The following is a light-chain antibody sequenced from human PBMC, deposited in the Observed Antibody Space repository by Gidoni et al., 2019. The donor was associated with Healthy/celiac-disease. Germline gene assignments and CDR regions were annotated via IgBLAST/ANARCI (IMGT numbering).Light chain of an antibody. J-gene: IGLJ1*01. CDR2: DVS. CDR1: SSDVGGYNY. CDR3: SSYTSSSTYV. V-gene: IGLV2-14*03. Sequence: QSALTQPASVSGSPVQSITISCTGTSSDVGGYNYVSWYQQHPGKDPKLMIYDVSNRPSGVSNRFSGSKSGNTASLTISGLQDEDEADYYCSSYTSSSTYVFGTGTKVTVL.